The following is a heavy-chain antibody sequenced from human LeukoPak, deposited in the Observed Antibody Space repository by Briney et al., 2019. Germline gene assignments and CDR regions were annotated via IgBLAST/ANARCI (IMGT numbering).Heavy chain of an antibody. J-gene: IGHJ4*02. Sequence: PGGSLRLSCAASGFTFGAYTINWVHQAPGKGLECVSAISTSGGTTDYADSVKGRFTISRDNSKNTLYLQLNSLRAEDTAVYYCSKTSIVGPTAIDYWGQGTLVTVSS. CDR3: SKTSIVGPTAIDY. CDR2: ISTSGGTT. D-gene: IGHD1-26*01. V-gene: IGHV3-23*01. CDR1: GFTFGAYT.